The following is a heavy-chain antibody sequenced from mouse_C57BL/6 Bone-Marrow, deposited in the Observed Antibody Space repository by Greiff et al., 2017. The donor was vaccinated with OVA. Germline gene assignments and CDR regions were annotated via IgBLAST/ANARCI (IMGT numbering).Heavy chain of an antibody. CDR2: IDPSDSYT. D-gene: IGHD2-3*01. V-gene: IGHV1-69*01. CDR1: GYTFTSYW. CDR3: ARVGDGYPLFDY. Sequence: QVQLQQPGAELVMPGASVKLSCKASGYTFTSYWMHWVKQRPGQGLEWIGEIDPSDSYTNYNQKFKGKSTLTVDKSSSTAYMQLSSLTSEDSAVYYCARVGDGYPLFDYWGQGTTLTVSS. J-gene: IGHJ2*01.